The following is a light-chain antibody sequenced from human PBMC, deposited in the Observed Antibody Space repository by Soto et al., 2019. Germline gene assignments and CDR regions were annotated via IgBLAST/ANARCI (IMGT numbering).Light chain of an antibody. CDR2: EVT. J-gene: IGLJ3*02. Sequence: QSALTQPASVSGSPGESITISCTGTSSDVGTYDYVSWYQQYPGKAPKLIIFEVTNRPSGVSNRFSGSKSGNTASLTISGLQTDDEADYYCSSYTTIDTGVFGGGTKVTVL. V-gene: IGLV2-14*03. CDR3: SSYTTIDTGV. CDR1: SSDVGTYDY.